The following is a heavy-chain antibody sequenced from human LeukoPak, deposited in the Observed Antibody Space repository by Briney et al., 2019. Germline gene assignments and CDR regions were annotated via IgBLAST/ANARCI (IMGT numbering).Heavy chain of an antibody. D-gene: IGHD5-12*01. CDR3: AKGSNRGVATIDY. CDR2: ISYDGSNK. CDR1: GFTFSSYG. Sequence: GRSQRLSCAASGFTFSSYGMHWVRQAPGKGLDWVAVISYDGSNKYYADSVKGRFTISRDNSKNTLFLQMNSLRAEDTAVYYCAKGSNRGVATIDYWGQGTLVTVSS. J-gene: IGHJ4*02. V-gene: IGHV3-30*18.